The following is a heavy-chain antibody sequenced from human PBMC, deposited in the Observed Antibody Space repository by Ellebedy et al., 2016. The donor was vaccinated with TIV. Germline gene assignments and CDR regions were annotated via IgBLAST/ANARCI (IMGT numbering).Heavy chain of an antibody. CDR3: AAPSRANYEILTGPDFYYHGLDV. CDR1: GYSFTHYA. V-gene: IGHV1-18*01. Sequence: AASVKVSCKASGYSFTHYAISWVRQAPGQGLEWLGWISAYNGNTNYAQKMQGRVTMTIDTSTSTAYMEVRSLRSYDTAVYYCAAPSRANYEILTGPDFYYHGLDVWGQGTAVTVSS. CDR2: ISAYNGNT. J-gene: IGHJ6*01. D-gene: IGHD3-9*01.